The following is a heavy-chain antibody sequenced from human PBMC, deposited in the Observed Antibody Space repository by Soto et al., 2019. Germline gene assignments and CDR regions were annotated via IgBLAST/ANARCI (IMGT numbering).Heavy chain of an antibody. Sequence: EVQLVESGGGLVKPGGSLRLSCAASGFTFSNAWMNWVRQAPGKGLEWVGRIKSKTDGGTTDYAAPVKGRFTISRDDSKNTLYLQMNSLKTEDTAVYYCTTDKAVLTAISYYYGMDVWGQGTTVTVSS. CDR3: TTDKAVLTAISYYYGMDV. D-gene: IGHD2-21*02. J-gene: IGHJ6*02. CDR2: IKSKTDGGTT. CDR1: GFTFSNAW. V-gene: IGHV3-15*07.